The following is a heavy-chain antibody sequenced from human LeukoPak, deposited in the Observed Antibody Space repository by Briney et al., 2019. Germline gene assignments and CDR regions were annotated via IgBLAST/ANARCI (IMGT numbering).Heavy chain of an antibody. CDR2: ISSSGSTI. CDR1: GFTFSTFA. CDR3: ARGASSTFDY. V-gene: IGHV3-11*01. Sequence: GGSLRLSCAASGFTFSTFAMIWIRQAPGKGLEWVSYISSSGSTIYYADSVKGRFTISRDNAKNSLYLQMNSLRAEDTAVYYCARGASSTFDYWGQGTLVTVSS. D-gene: IGHD3-10*01. J-gene: IGHJ4*02.